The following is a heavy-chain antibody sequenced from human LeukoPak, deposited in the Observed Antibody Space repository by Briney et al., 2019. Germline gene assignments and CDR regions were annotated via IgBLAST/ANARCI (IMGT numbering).Heavy chain of an antibody. V-gene: IGHV3-7*01. Sequence: GGSLRLSCAASGFPFSSYWMAWVRQAPGKGLEWVASIKQDGGETFYVDSVKGRFTISRDNAKNSLHLQMNSLRAEDTAVYYCTREDHSNYNYWGQGTLVPVSS. CDR3: TREDHSNYNY. D-gene: IGHD4-11*01. CDR2: IKQDGGET. CDR1: GFPFSSYW. J-gene: IGHJ4*02.